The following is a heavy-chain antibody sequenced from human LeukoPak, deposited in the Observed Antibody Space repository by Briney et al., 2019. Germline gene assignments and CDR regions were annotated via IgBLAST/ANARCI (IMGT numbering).Heavy chain of an antibody. J-gene: IGHJ5*02. CDR2: INPNSGGT. CDR1: GYTFTGYY. CDR3: ARDGCGGGSCYSDWLDP. D-gene: IGHD2-15*01. V-gene: IGHV1-2*02. Sequence: GASVKVSCKASGYTFTGYYIHWVRQAPGQGLGWMGWINPNSGGTSFAQQFQGRVTMTRDTSNSVAYMELSRLRSDDTAVYYCARDGCGGGSCYSDWLDPWGQGTLVTVSS.